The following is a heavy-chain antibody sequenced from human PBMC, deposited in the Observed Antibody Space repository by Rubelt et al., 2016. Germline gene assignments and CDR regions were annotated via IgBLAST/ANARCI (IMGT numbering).Heavy chain of an antibody. D-gene: IGHD6-6*01. CDR2: IWYDGSNK. Sequence: VTGIWYDGSNKYYADSVKGRFTISRDNAKNSLYLQMNSLRAEDTALYYCAKGYSSSPVGLGWFDPWGQGTLVTVSS. V-gene: IGHV3-33*03. CDR3: AKGYSSSPVGLGWFDP. J-gene: IGHJ5*02.